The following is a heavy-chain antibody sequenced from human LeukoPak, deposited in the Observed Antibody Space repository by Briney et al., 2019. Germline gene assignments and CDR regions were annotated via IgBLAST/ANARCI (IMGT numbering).Heavy chain of an antibody. J-gene: IGHJ4*02. CDR1: GFRLDDYA. D-gene: IGHD3-10*01. Sequence: GGSLRLSCAASGFRLDDYAMHWVRQAPGKGLEWVSVISWNGGSKDYADSVKGRFTISRDNAKNSLYLQMNSLRAEDTALYFCAKDFSYYYGSGSHVVDYWGQGTLVTVSS. V-gene: IGHV3-9*01. CDR3: AKDFSYYYGSGSHVVDY. CDR2: ISWNGGSK.